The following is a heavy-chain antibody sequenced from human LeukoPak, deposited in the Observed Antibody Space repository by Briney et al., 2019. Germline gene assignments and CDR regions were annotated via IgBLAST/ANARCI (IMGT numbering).Heavy chain of an antibody. CDR2: INPDSGGT. CDR3: ASEAAGDPDWYFDL. CDR1: GYTFTAYH. D-gene: IGHD7-27*01. Sequence: GASVKVSCKASGYTFTAYHIQWVRQAPGQGLEWMGWINPDSGGTNFAQKFQGRVTMTRDTSISTAYMELSRLRSDDTAVYYCASEAAGDPDWYFDLWAVAPWSLSPQ. J-gene: IGHJ2*01. V-gene: IGHV1-2*02.